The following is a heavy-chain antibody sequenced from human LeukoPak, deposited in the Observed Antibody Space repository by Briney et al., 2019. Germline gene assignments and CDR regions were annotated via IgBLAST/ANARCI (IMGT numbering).Heavy chain of an antibody. D-gene: IGHD6-13*01. CDR3: ARGRYVTTRGGAAAGFLDY. J-gene: IGHJ4*02. CDR1: GFTFSSYW. CDR2: INHGGST. Sequence: GSLRLSCAASGFTFSSYWMHWIRQPPGKGLEWIGEINHGGSTNYNPSLKSRVTISVDTSQNQFSLRLSSVTAADTAVYYCARGRYVTTRGGAAAGFLDYWGQGTLVTVSS. V-gene: IGHV4-34*01.